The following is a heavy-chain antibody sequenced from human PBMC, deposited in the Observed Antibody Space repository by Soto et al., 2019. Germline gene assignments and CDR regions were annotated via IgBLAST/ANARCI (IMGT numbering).Heavy chain of an antibody. D-gene: IGHD2-15*01. Sequence: LRLSCAGSGFTFVDSYMSWIRQAPGKGLEWLSYISPGSRYPAYADSVKGRFTISRDNARRSLFLQMTSLTAEDTAMYYCVRGGGGGLFDPWGQGTMVTVSS. CDR1: GFTFVDSY. J-gene: IGHJ5*02. V-gene: IGHV3-11*06. CDR3: VRGGGGGLFDP. CDR2: ISPGSRYP.